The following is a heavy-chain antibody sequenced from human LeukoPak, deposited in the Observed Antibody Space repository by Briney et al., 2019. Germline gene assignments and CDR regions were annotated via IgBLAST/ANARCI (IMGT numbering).Heavy chain of an antibody. Sequence: SETLSLTCTVSGGSISSSSYSWGWIRQPPGKGLEWIGNFYYSGSTHYNPSLKSRVTISVDTSKNHVSLKLSSVTAADTAVYYCARRRYGSSWSDYWGQGTLVIVSS. CDR1: GGSISSSSYS. CDR2: FYYSGST. V-gene: IGHV4-39*01. CDR3: ARRRYGSSWSDY. J-gene: IGHJ4*02. D-gene: IGHD6-13*01.